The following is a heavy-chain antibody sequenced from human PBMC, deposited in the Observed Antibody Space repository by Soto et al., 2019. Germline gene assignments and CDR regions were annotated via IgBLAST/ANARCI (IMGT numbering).Heavy chain of an antibody. CDR2: ISSSSSYI. V-gene: IGHV3-21*01. CDR1: GFTFSSYS. J-gene: IGHJ3*02. Sequence: RGSLRLSCAAYGFTFSSYSMNWDSQAPGKGLEWVSSISSSSSYIYYADSVKGRFTISRDNAKNSMYLQMNSLRAEDTAVYYCARVGGGYQLLHAFDIWGQGTMVTVSS. CDR3: ARVGGGYQLLHAFDI. D-gene: IGHD2-2*01.